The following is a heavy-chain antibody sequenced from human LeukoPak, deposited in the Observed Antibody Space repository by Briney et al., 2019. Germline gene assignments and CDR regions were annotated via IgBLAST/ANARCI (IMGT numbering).Heavy chain of an antibody. J-gene: IGHJ4*02. CDR3: ARTLSEYSSSSLGY. Sequence: SETLSLTCTVSGGSISSYDWSWIRQPPGKGLEWIGYIYYSGSTNYNPSLKSRVTISVDTSKNQFSLKLSSVTAADTAMYYCARTLSEYSSSSLGYWGQGTLVTVSS. CDR2: IYYSGST. CDR1: GGSISSYD. V-gene: IGHV4-59*01. D-gene: IGHD6-6*01.